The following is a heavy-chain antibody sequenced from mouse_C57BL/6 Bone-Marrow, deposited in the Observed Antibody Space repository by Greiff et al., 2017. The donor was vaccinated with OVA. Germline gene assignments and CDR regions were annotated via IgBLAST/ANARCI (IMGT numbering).Heavy chain of an antibody. Sequence: QVQLQQPGAELVKPGASVKMSCKASGYTFTSYWITWVKQRPGQGLEWIGDIYPGSGSTNYNEKFKSKATLTVDTSSSTAYLQHSSLTSEDSAVYYCAREGYPGAWFAYWGQGTLVTVSA. CDR2: IYPGSGST. CDR1: GYTFTSYW. J-gene: IGHJ3*01. D-gene: IGHD3-2*02. V-gene: IGHV1-55*01. CDR3: AREGYPGAWFAY.